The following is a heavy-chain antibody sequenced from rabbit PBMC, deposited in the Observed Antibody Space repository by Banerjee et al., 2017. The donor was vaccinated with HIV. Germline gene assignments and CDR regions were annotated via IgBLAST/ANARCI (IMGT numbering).Heavy chain of an antibody. D-gene: IGHD2-1*01. CDR3: ARSNRGDYGNGFDP. J-gene: IGHJ2*01. Sequence: QSLEEYGGDLVQPEGSLTLTCKASGFDFSSNAMCWVRQAPGKGLEWIACIYGSSSGSTWYANWAKGRFTISKTSSTTVTLQMTSLTAADTATYFCARSNRGDYGNGFDPWGPGTLVTVS. CDR2: IYGSSSGST. CDR1: GFDFSSNA. V-gene: IGHV1S40*01.